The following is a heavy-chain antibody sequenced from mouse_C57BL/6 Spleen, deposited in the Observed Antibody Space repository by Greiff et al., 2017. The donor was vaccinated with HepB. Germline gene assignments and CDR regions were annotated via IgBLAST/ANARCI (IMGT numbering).Heavy chain of an antibody. CDR3: ARHDSSGYVGAMDY. CDR2: ISSGGSYT. J-gene: IGHJ4*01. D-gene: IGHD3-2*02. Sequence: EVKLMESGGDLVKPGGSLKLSCAASGFTFSSYGMSWVRQTPDKRLEWVATISSGGSYTYYPDSVKGRFTISRDNAKNTLYLQMSSLKSEDTAMYYCARHDSSGYVGAMDYWGQGTSVTVSS. V-gene: IGHV5-6*01. CDR1: GFTFSSYG.